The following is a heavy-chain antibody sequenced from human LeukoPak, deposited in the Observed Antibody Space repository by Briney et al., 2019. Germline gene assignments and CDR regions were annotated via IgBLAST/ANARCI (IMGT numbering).Heavy chain of an antibody. CDR3: ARRIVVVPAAIRNGDAFDI. D-gene: IGHD2-2*01. Sequence: SETLSLTCDVSGYSISSGYYWGWIRQPPGRGLEWIGSIYYTGSTYYNPSLRSRVTISMDTSKNQFSLRLNSVTAADMAIYYCARRIVVVPAAIRNGDAFDIWGQGTMVSVSS. V-gene: IGHV4-38-2*01. J-gene: IGHJ3*02. CDR2: IYYTGST. CDR1: GYSISSGYY.